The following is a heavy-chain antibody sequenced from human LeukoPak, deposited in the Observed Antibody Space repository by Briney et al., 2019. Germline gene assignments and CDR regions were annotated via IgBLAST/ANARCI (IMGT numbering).Heavy chain of an antibody. D-gene: IGHD5-12*01. J-gene: IGHJ6*02. CDR3: ARSIVVATIDYYYYGMDV. CDR2: INPNSGGT. V-gene: IGHV1-2*02. Sequence: ASVKVSCKASGYTFTGYYMHWVRQAPGQGLEWMGWINPNSGGTNYAQKFQGRVTMTGDTSISTAYMELSRLRSDDTAVYYCARSIVVATIDYYYYGMDVWGQGTTVTVSS. CDR1: GYTFTGYY.